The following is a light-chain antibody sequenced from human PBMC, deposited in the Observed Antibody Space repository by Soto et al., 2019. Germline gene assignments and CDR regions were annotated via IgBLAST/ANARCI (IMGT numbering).Light chain of an antibody. CDR3: QQATIFPLT. Sequence: IPLTQSPSSLSASVGDRVTITCRASQGISSYLAWYQQKPGKAPKLLIYAASTLQSGVPSRFSGSGSGTDFTLTISSLQPEDFATYYCQQATIFPLTFGGGTEVEIK. J-gene: IGKJ4*01. V-gene: IGKV1-9*01. CDR1: QGISSY. CDR2: AAS.